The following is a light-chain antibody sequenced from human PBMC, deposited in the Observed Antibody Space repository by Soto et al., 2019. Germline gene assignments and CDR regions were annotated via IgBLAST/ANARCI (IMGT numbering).Light chain of an antibody. J-gene: IGKJ4*01. CDR1: QSVSSN. V-gene: IGKV3D-15*01. Sequence: ETVMTQSPATLSVSPGERATLSCRASQSVSSNLAWYQQKPGQPPRLLIYDISTRATGIPTRFSGSGSGTEFTLTIRSLQSEDFAVYYCQQYNSWPLTVGGGTKVEIK. CDR3: QQYNSWPLT. CDR2: DIS.